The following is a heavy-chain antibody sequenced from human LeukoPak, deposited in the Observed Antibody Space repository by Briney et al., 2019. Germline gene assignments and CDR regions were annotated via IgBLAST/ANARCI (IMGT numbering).Heavy chain of an antibody. J-gene: IGHJ4*02. CDR2: IYYSGST. D-gene: IGHD1-26*01. CDR1: GGSISSYY. CDR3: ARSGSYQGNYDY. Sequence: SSETLSLTCTVSGGSISSYYWSWIRQPPGKGLEWIGYIYYSGSTNYNPSLKSRVTISVDTSKNQFSLKLSSVTAADTAVYYCARSGSYQGNYDYWGQGTLVTVSS. V-gene: IGHV4-59*01.